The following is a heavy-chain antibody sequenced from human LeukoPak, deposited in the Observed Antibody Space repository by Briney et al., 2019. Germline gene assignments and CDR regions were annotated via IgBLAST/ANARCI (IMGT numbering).Heavy chain of an antibody. CDR3: TRGAGTSWFDY. D-gene: IGHD2-2*01. V-gene: IGHV1-2*02. CDR2: MNPKSGVT. CDR1: GYTFTVNY. J-gene: IGHJ4*02. Sequence: ASVKVSCKPSGYTFTVNYLHWVRQAPGQGLEWVGWMNPKSGVTVYAQKFQGRVTMTRDTSISTAYMELSSLTSDDTAVYYCTRGAGTSWFDYWGQGSLVTVSS.